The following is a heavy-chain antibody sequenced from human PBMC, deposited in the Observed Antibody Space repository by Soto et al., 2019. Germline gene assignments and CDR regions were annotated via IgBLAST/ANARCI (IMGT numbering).Heavy chain of an antibody. Sequence: QVQLQQWGAGQLKPSETLSLTCAVHGESFSGYGGPFSGYYWSWIRQTPGKGLEWIGEINHRGGTNYQPSLKSRVTSSVDTYKNHISLNLNSVTAADTAVYYCARGQRRGGSSGWSLWGQGTLVTVSS. CDR3: ARGQRRGGSSGWSL. V-gene: IGHV4-34*02. CDR1: GESFSGYGGPFSGYY. J-gene: IGHJ4*02. CDR2: INHRGGT. D-gene: IGHD6-19*01.